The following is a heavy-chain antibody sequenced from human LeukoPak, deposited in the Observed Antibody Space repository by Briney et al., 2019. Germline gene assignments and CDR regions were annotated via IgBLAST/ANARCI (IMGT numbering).Heavy chain of an antibody. CDR2: IYTSGRT. Sequence: SQTLSLTPTVSRGSITFGSYYWTWIRQPARKGLEWIGRIYTSGRTFYNPSLKSRVTISMDTSMNQFSPRLNSVSAADTAVYYCARARVIPASFDDWGQGALVTVSS. CDR3: ARARVIPASFDD. J-gene: IGHJ4*02. D-gene: IGHD3-16*02. CDR1: RGSITFGSYY. V-gene: IGHV4-61*02.